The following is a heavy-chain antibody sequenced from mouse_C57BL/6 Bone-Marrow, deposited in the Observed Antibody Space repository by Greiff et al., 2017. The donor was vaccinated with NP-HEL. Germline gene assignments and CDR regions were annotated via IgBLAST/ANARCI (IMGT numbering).Heavy chain of an antibody. Sequence: VKLVESGPGLVAPSQSLSITCTVSGFSLTSFGVSWVRQPPGKGLEWLGVIWGDGSTNYHSALISRLSISKDNSKSQVFLKLNSLQTDDTATYYCAKAFYDYDGAWFAYWGQGTLVTVSA. CDR2: IWGDGST. D-gene: IGHD2-4*01. CDR1: GFSLTSFG. CDR3: AKAFYDYDGAWFAY. J-gene: IGHJ3*01. V-gene: IGHV2-3*01.